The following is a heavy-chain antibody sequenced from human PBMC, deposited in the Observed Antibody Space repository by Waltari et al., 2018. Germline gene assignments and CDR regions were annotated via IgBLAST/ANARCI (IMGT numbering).Heavy chain of an antibody. CDR1: GFTFSSYS. D-gene: IGHD3-22*01. Sequence: EVQLVESGGGLVKPGGSLRLSCAASGFTFSSYSLNWVRQAPGKGLEWVSSISSSSSYIYYADSVKGRFTISRDNAKNSLYLQMNSLRAEDTAVYYCARDSGYPYYYGMDVWGQGTTVTVSS. CDR2: ISSSSSYI. J-gene: IGHJ6*02. CDR3: ARDSGYPYYYGMDV. V-gene: IGHV3-21*01.